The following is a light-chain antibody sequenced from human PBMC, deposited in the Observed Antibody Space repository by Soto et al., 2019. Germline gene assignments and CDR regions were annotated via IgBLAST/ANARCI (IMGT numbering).Light chain of an antibody. J-gene: IGLJ7*01. CDR1: SVHSSYA. V-gene: IGLV4-69*01. Sequence: QAVLTQSPSASASLGASVNLTCTLSSVHSSYAIAWHQQQPEKGPRYLMNLNSDGSHSKGDGIPDRFSGSSSGAERYLTISSLQSEDEADYYCQTWGTGIAVFGGGTQLTVL. CDR2: LNSDGSH. CDR3: QTWGTGIAV.